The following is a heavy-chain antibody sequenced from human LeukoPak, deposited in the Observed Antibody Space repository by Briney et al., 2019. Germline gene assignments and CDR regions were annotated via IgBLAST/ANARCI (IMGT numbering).Heavy chain of an antibody. V-gene: IGHV6-1*01. CDR2: TYYRSVWYN. D-gene: IGHD2-2*01. CDR1: GDSVSSNSAA. J-gene: IGHJ5*01. Sequence: SQTLSLTCAISGDSVSSNSAAWNWIRQSPSRVFEWLGRTYYRSVWYNDYAVSLRSRITINSDTSKNQFSLHLSSVTPEDTAMYYCARESPVWDCSSLSCPLDSWGQGTLVTVSS. CDR3: ARESPVWDCSSLSCPLDS.